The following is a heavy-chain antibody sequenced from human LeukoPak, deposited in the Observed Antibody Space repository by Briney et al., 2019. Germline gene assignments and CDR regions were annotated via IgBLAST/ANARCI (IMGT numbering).Heavy chain of an antibody. J-gene: IGHJ4*02. V-gene: IGHV3-30*04. CDR2: ISYDGSNK. CDR3: ARDLYYYDSSGYLDH. Sequence: GGSLRLSCAASGFTFSSYAMHWVRQAPGKGLEWVAVISYDGSNKYYADSVKGRFTISRDNSKNTLYLQMNSLRAEDTAVYYCARDLYYYDSSGYLDHWGQGTLVTVSS. CDR1: GFTFSSYA. D-gene: IGHD3-22*01.